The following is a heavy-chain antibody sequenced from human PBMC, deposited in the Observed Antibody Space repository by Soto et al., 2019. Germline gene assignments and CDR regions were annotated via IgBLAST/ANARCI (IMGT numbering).Heavy chain of an antibody. J-gene: IGHJ6*02. CDR1: GGSFSGYY. Sequence: SETLSLTCAVDGGSFSGYYCSWIRQPPGKGLEWIGEINHSGSTNYNPSLKSRVTISVDTSKNQFSLKLSSVTAADTAVYYCARGNPPSYYYYGMDVWGQGTTVTVSS. CDR3: ARGNPPSYYYYGMDV. V-gene: IGHV4-34*01. CDR2: INHSGST.